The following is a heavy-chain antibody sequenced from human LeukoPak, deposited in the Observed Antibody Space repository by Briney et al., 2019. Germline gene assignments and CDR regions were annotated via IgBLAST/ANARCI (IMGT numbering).Heavy chain of an antibody. CDR2: INPSGGST. Sequence: ASVKVSCKASGYTFTSYYMHWVRQAPGQGLEWMGIINPSGGSTSYAQKFQGRVTMTRDMSTSTVYMELSSLRSEDTAVYYCASSVDTAMALDYWGQGTLVTVSS. J-gene: IGHJ4*02. CDR3: ASSVDTAMALDY. CDR1: GYTFTSYY. D-gene: IGHD5-18*01. V-gene: IGHV1-46*01.